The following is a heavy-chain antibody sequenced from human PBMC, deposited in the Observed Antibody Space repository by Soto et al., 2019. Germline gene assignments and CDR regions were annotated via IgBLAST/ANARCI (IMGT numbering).Heavy chain of an antibody. D-gene: IGHD1-26*01. V-gene: IGHV4-39*07. J-gene: IGHJ4*02. Sequence: SETLSLTCTVSGGSISSSSYYWGWIRQPPGKGLEWIGSIYYSGSTNYNPSLKSRVTISVDTSKNQFSLKLSSVTAADTAVYYCARGYSFWGYSGSYYFDYWGQGTLVTVSS. CDR2: IYYSGST. CDR3: ARGYSFWGYSGSYYFDY. CDR1: GGSISSSSYY.